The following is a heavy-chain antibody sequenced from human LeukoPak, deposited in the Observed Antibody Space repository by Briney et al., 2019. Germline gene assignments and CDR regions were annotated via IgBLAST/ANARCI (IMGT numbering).Heavy chain of an antibody. Sequence: GGSLSLYCTASGFIIGDYVMSWVRQAPGKGLEWVGLIRSKTYGGATEYVASVKGRFTISRDDSKSIAYLEMNSLKTEDTAVYYCARGSGWYDPWGQGTLVIVSS. J-gene: IGHJ5*02. D-gene: IGHD6-19*01. CDR3: ARGSGWYDP. CDR2: IRSKTYGGAT. V-gene: IGHV3-49*04. CDR1: GFIIGDYV.